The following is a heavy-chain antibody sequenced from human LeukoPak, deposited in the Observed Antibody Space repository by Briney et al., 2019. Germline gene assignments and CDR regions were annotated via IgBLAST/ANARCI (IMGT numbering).Heavy chain of an antibody. Sequence: ASVKVSCKASGYTFTSYGISWVRQAPGQGLKWMGWISAYNGNTNYAQKLQGRVTMTTDTSTSTAYMELRSLRSDDTAVYYCAVTSGFGELPDSSDYWGQGTLVTVSS. V-gene: IGHV1-18*01. CDR2: ISAYNGNT. D-gene: IGHD3-10*01. CDR1: GYTFTSYG. CDR3: AVTSGFGELPDSSDY. J-gene: IGHJ4*02.